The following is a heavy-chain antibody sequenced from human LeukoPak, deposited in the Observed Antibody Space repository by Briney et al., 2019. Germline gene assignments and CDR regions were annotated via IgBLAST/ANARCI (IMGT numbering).Heavy chain of an antibody. CDR2: IWYDGSNK. D-gene: IGHD3/OR15-3a*01. J-gene: IGHJ6*02. CDR3: ARMDPNYYYYGMDV. CDR1: GFTFSSYG. V-gene: IGHV3-33*01. Sequence: GGSLRLSCAAPGFTFSSYGMHWVRQAPGKGLEWVAVIWYDGSNKYYADSVKGRFTISRDNSKNTLYLQMNSLRAEDTAVYYCARMDPNYYYYGMDVWGQGTTVTVSS.